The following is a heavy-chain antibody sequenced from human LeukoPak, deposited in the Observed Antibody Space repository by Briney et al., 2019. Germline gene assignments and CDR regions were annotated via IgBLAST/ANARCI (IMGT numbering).Heavy chain of an antibody. CDR3: AKEGDYYGSGSYRDGFDI. CDR1: GFTFSSYG. V-gene: IGHV3-23*01. Sequence: GGSLRLSCAASGFTFSSYGMSWVRQAPGKGLEWVSGLSASDGSTYYADSVKGRLTISRDNSKNTLYLQMNSLRPEDTAVYYCAKEGDYYGSGSYRDGFDIWGQGTRATVSS. CDR2: LSASDGST. J-gene: IGHJ3*02. D-gene: IGHD3-10*01.